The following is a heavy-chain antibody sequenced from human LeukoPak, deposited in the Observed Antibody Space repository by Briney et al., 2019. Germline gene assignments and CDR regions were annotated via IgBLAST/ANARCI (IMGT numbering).Heavy chain of an antibody. CDR3: ARVGPWVNPDYYYYYMDV. CDR1: GGSISSSSYY. V-gene: IGHV4-39*07. D-gene: IGHD1-14*01. Sequence: ASETLSLTCTVSGGSISSSSYYWGWIRQPPGKGLEWIGSIYYSGSTYYNPSLKSRVTISVDTSKNQFSLKLSSVTAADTAVYYCARVGPWVNPDYYYYYMDVWGKGTTVTVSS. J-gene: IGHJ6*03. CDR2: IYYSGST.